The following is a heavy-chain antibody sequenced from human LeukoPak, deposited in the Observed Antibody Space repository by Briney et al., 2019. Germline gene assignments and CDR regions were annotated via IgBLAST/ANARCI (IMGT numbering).Heavy chain of an antibody. CDR2: ISYDGSNK. Sequence: GGSLRLSCAASGFTFSSYGMHWVRQAPGKGLEWVAVISYDGSNKYYADSVKGRFTISRDNSKDTLYLQMNSLRAEDTAVYYCAATRYPDSGTEGPAFDIWGQGTMVTVSS. CDR3: AATRYPDSGTEGPAFDI. CDR1: GFTFSSYG. J-gene: IGHJ3*02. V-gene: IGHV3-30*03. D-gene: IGHD1-26*01.